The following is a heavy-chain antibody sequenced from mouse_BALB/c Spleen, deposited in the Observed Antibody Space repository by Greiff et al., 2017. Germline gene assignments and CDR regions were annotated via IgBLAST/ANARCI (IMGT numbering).Heavy chain of an antibody. CDR3: NALGSTMITTAWFAY. V-gene: IGHV14-4*02. J-gene: IGHJ3*01. D-gene: IGHD2-4*01. Sequence: VQLKQSGAELVRSGASVKLSCTASGFNIKDYYMHWVKQRPEQGLEWIGWIDPENGDTEYAPKFQGKATMTADTSSNTAYLQLSSLTSEDTAVYYCNALGSTMITTAWFAYWGQGTLVTVSA. CDR2: IDPENGDT. CDR1: GFNIKDYY.